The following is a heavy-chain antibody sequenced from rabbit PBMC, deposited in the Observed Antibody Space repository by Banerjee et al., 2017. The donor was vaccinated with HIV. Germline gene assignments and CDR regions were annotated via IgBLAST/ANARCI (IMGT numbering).Heavy chain of an antibody. D-gene: IGHD5-1*01. Sequence: QSLEESGEDLVKPGASLTLTCTASGFDLSSSYYVCWVRQAPGKGLEWIGCIYAGSSGSTYSASWAKGRFTISKTSSTTVTPQMTSLTAADTATYFCARYIGGSRGNLWGQGTLVTVS. CDR3: ARYIGGSRGNL. CDR1: GFDLSSSYY. J-gene: IGHJ4*01. V-gene: IGHV1S40*01. CDR2: IYAGSSGST.